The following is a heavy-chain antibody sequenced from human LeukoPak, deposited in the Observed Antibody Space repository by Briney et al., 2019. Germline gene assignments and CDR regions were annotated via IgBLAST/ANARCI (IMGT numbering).Heavy chain of an antibody. J-gene: IGHJ6*02. CDR3: ARAGLGYCSSTSCYRVPGYYYGMDV. V-gene: IGHV1-2*02. CDR2: INPNSGGT. CDR1: GYTFTGYY. Sequence: ASVKVSCKASGYTFTGYYMHWVRQAPGQGLEWMGWINPNSGGTNYAQKFQGRVTMTTDTSTSTAYMELRSLRSDDTAVYYCARAGLGYCSSTSCYRVPGYYYGMDVWGQGTTVTVSS. D-gene: IGHD2-2*02.